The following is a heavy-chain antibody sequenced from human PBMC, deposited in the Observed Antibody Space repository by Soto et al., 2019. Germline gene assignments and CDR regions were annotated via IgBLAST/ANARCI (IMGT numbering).Heavy chain of an antibody. CDR2: IDASDSYT. CDR1: GYSFTSYW. D-gene: IGHD3-3*01. V-gene: IGHV5-10-1*01. CDR3: ARPEMYYDLSR. Sequence: GESLKISTKGSGYSFTSYWISWVRQMLGKGLDGKEKIDASDSYTNYSPTFQGHVTISADKAIITAYLQWSILTPSDTAMHYCARPEMYYDLSRWGQGTLVTVSS. J-gene: IGHJ4*02.